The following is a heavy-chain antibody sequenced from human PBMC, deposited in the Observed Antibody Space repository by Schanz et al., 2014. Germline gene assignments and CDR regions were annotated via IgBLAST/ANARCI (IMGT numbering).Heavy chain of an antibody. CDR3: ARDKGGYYPFDY. V-gene: IGHV3-23*04. D-gene: IGHD3-3*01. Sequence: EVQLVESGGGLVKPGGSLRLSCAVSGFTFSSYAMSWVRQAPGKGLEWVSTISGGGGYRPYADSVKGRFTISRDNAKNSLYLQMNSLRAEDTAVYYCARDKGGYYPFDYWGQGTLVTVSS. CDR2: ISGGGGYR. J-gene: IGHJ4*02. CDR1: GFTFSSYA.